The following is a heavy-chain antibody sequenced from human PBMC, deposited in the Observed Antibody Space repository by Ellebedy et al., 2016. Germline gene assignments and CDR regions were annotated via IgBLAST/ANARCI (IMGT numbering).Heavy chain of an antibody. V-gene: IGHV3-21*06. D-gene: IGHD2-2*01. CDR3: ATAGAPRSGYDEDYYFAD. J-gene: IGHJ4*02. Sequence: GESLKISCSVSGLNFSHYSMNWVRQAPGKGLEWISSISSSGSFIYSAKSVRGRITLSRDNTKNALYLQMSGLRVEDSAIYYCATAGAPRSGYDEDYYFADWGQGTVVTVSS. CDR2: ISSSGSFI. CDR1: GLNFSHYS.